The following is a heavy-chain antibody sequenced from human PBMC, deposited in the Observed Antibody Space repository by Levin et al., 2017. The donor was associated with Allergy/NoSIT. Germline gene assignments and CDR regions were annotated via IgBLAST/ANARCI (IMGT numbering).Heavy chain of an antibody. D-gene: IGHD3-3*01. CDR1: GFTFSNAW. V-gene: IGHV3-15*01. CDR2: IKSKTDGGTT. Sequence: GGSLRLSCAASGFTFSNAWMSWVRQAPGKGLEWVGRIKSKTDGGTTDYAAPVKGRFTISRDDSKNTLYLQMNSLKTEDTAVYYCTTESLRGDFWSGYHNWFDPWGQGTLVTVSS. J-gene: IGHJ5*02. CDR3: TTESLRGDFWSGYHNWFDP.